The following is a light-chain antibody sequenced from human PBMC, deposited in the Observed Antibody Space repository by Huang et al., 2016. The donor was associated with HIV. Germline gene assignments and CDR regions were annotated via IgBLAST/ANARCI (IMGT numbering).Light chain of an antibody. CDR1: QVIGNS. Sequence: DIQMTQSPSSLSAFVGDTVTIPCRASQVIGNSLAWYQQKPGRPPKLLIYVSSTLQSGVPSRFSGRGSETDLTLTSTNFQTEDIATYYCQKYDSTPRTFGQGTRVEV. V-gene: IGKV1-27*01. CDR2: VSS. CDR3: QKYDSTPRT. J-gene: IGKJ1*01.